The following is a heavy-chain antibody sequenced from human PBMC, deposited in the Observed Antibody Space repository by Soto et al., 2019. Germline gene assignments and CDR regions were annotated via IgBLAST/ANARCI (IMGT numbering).Heavy chain of an antibody. CDR2: ISYDGSNK. CDR3: AKVFAYYGSGRPEYYFDY. CDR1: GFTFSSYG. J-gene: IGHJ4*02. Sequence: LRLSCAASGFTFSSYGMHWVRQAPGKGLEWVAVISYDGSNKYYADSVKGRFTTSRDNSKNTLYLQMNSLRAEDTAVYYCAKVFAYYGSGRPEYYFDYWGQGTLVTVSS. D-gene: IGHD3-10*01. V-gene: IGHV3-30*18.